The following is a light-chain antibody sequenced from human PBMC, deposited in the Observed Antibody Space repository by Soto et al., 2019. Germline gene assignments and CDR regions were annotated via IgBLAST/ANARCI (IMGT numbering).Light chain of an antibody. Sequence: EILLTQSPGTLSLSPGERATLXXRASQSVGKYLVWYQQKPGQAPRXIIYGASTRATGIPDRLSGSGSGTDFTLTISRLEPEDFAVYYCQQYGSSPRTFGQGTKVDIK. J-gene: IGKJ1*01. V-gene: IGKV3-20*01. CDR1: QSVGKY. CDR2: GAS. CDR3: QQYGSSPRT.